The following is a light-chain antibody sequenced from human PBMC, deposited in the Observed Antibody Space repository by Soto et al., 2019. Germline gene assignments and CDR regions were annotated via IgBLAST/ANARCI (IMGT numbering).Light chain of an antibody. Sequence: QSVLTQPPSASGSPGQSVTISCTGTSSDIGGYNYVSWYQQHPGKAPKLMIYDVSKRPSGVPDRFSGSKSGNTASLTVSGLPAEDEADYYCSSYAGSNNYVLFGGGTKLTVL. CDR1: SSDIGGYNY. CDR3: SSYAGSNNYVL. V-gene: IGLV2-8*01. J-gene: IGLJ3*02. CDR2: DVS.